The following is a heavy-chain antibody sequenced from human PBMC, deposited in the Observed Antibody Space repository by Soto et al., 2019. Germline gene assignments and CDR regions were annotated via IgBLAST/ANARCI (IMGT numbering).Heavy chain of an antibody. CDR3: AGRSGSSDY. D-gene: IGHD3-10*01. CDR1: GFTFSNYT. V-gene: IGHV3-30*04. Sequence: GGSLRLSCAASGFTFSNYTMHWVRQAPGKGLEWVALISYDEIDKYYADAVKGRFTISRDNSKNTLYLQMDSLRAEDTAVYYCAGRSGSSDYWGQGTLVTVSS. CDR2: ISYDEIDK. J-gene: IGHJ4*02.